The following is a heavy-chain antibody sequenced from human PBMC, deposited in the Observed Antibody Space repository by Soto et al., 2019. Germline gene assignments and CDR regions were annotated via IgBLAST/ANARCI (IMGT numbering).Heavy chain of an antibody. Sequence: PSETLSLTCTVSGGSISSYYWSWIRQPPGKGLEWIGYIYYSGSTNYNPSLKSRVTISVDTSKNQFSLKLSSVTAADTAVYYCARLDILTGESGNYCYYPIVVGGKRSTVTVSS. D-gene: IGHD3-9*01. V-gene: IGHV4-59*08. J-gene: IGHJ6*03. CDR1: GGSISSYY. CDR3: ARLDILTGESGNYCYYPIVV. CDR2: IYYSGST.